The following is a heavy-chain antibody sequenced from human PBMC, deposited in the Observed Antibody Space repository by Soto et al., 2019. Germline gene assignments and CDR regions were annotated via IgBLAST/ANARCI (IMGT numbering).Heavy chain of an antibody. CDR3: ARDRTYYYGSWRVLVFDY. D-gene: IGHD3-10*01. V-gene: IGHV4-34*01. Sequence: QVQLQQWGAGLLKPSETLSLTCAVYGGSFSGYYWSWIRQPPGKGLEWIGEINHSGSTNYNPSLKSRVTISVDTSKNQFSLKLSSVTAADTAVYYCARDRTYYYGSWRVLVFDYWGQGTLVTVSS. J-gene: IGHJ4*02. CDR2: INHSGST. CDR1: GGSFSGYY.